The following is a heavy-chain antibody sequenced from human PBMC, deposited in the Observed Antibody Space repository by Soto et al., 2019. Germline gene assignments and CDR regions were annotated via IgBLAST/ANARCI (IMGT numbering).Heavy chain of an antibody. V-gene: IGHV4-30-4*01. CDR3: ARAPTWTNNWFDP. D-gene: IGHD3-3*01. CDR2: IYYSGST. CDR1: GGSISSGDYY. Sequence: QVQLQESGPGLVKPSQTLSLTCTVSGGSISSGDYYWSWIRQPPGKGLEWIGYIYYSGSTYYNPSLKSRVTISVDTSKNQFSLKLSSVTAAETAVYYCARAPTWTNNWFDPWGQGTLVTVSS. J-gene: IGHJ5*02.